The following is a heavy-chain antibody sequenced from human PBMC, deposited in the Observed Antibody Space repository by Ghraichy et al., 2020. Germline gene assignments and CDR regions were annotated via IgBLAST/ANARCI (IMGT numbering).Heavy chain of an antibody. CDR1: GFTFSSYA. Sequence: GGSLRLSCAASGFTFSSYAMHWVRQAPGKGLEWVAVISDDGSNKYYADSVKGRFTISRDNSKNTLYLQMNSLRAEDTAVYYCASDLVVPAAPAGDYWGQGTLVTVSS. J-gene: IGHJ4*02. V-gene: IGHV3-30*04. D-gene: IGHD2-2*01. CDR2: ISDDGSNK. CDR3: ASDLVVPAAPAGDY.